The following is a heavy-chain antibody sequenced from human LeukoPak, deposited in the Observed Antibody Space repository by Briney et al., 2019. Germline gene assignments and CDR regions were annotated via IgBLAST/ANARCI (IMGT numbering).Heavy chain of an antibody. CDR1: GFTFSRYA. D-gene: IGHD2-2*01. V-gene: IGHV3-23*01. Sequence: GGSLRLSCAASGFTFSRYAMSWVREAPRKGVEGGSSMSGSGGSTDYADSVKGGFTISRDNSKNRIYLQMNRLRAEHTAVYYCAKGIPSATHFDYWGPATLVTVSS. J-gene: IGHJ4*01. CDR3: AKGIPSATHFDY. CDR2: MSGSGGST.